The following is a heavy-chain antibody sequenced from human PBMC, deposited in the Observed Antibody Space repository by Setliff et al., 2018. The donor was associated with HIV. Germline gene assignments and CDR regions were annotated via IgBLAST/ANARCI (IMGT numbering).Heavy chain of an antibody. CDR1: GYSFTNYW. CDR2: INPGDSET. V-gene: IGHV5-51*01. CDR3: ARLGPGPMSRTNFDY. D-gene: IGHD2-8*01. J-gene: IGHJ4*02. Sequence: GESLKISCKGSGYSFTNYWIGWVRQMPGKGLEWMGIINPGDSETRYNPPFQGQVTISADKSITTAYLQWSGLKASDTAIYYCARLGPGPMSRTNFDYWGQGTQVTVSS.